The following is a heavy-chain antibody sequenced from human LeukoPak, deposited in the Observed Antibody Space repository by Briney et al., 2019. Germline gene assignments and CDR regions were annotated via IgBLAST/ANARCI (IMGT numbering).Heavy chain of an antibody. CDR1: GFTFSSYA. D-gene: IGHD6-19*01. Sequence: GGSLRLSCAASGFTFSSYAMSWVRQAPGKGLEWVSAISGSGGSTYYADSVKGRFTISRDNSKYTLYLQMNSLRAEDTAVYYCARGYSSGHDAFDIWGQGTMVTVSS. V-gene: IGHV3-23*01. CDR2: ISGSGGST. J-gene: IGHJ3*02. CDR3: ARGYSSGHDAFDI.